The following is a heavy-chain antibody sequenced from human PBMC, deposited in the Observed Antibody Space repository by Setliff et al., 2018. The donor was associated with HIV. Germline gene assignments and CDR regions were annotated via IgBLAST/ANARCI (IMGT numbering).Heavy chain of an antibody. D-gene: IGHD6-19*01. V-gene: IGHV3-48*01. J-gene: IGHJ3*02. CDR2: ISSSSSTR. Sequence: QAGGSLRLSCAASGFTFSDCSMNWVRQAPGKGLEWVSYISSSSSTRYYANSLKGRFTISRDNVKNSLYLQMSSLRVEDTALYYCARHSDWYGNDAFDIWGQGTRVTVSS. CDR1: GFTFSDCS. CDR3: ARHSDWYGNDAFDI.